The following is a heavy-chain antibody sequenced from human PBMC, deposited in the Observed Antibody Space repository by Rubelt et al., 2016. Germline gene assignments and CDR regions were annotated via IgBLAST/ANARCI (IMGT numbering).Heavy chain of an antibody. V-gene: IGHV3-23*01. CDR1: GFTFSSFA. CDR2: ISGNGGHT. D-gene: IGHD2-2*01. Sequence: GGLVQPGGSLRLSCAASGFTFSSFAMSWVRQAPVKGLEWVSAISGNGGHTYYADSVKGRFTISRDDSQNTVALQMSSVRAEDTAIYYCAKESPYCSGTNCRQYYFDYWGQGNLVTVSS. J-gene: IGHJ4*02. CDR3: AKESPYCSGTNCRQYYFDY.